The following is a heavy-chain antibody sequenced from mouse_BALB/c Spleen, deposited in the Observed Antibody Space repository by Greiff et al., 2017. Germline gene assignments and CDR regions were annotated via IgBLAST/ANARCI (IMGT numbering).Heavy chain of an antibody. V-gene: IGHV2-9*02. J-gene: IGHJ3*01. CDR1: GFSLTSYG. Sequence: QVQLKESGPGLVAPSQSLSITCTVSGFSLTSYGVHWVRQPPGKGLEWLGVIWAGGSTNYNSALMSRLSISKDNSKSQVFLKMNSLQTDDTAMYYCARPDSSGYLAWFAYWGQGTLVTVSA. CDR2: IWAGGST. CDR3: ARPDSSGYLAWFAY. D-gene: IGHD3-2*01.